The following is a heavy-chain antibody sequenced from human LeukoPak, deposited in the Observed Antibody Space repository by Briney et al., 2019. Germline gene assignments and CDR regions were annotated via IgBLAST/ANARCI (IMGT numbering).Heavy chain of an antibody. CDR1: QFTFSRFA. V-gene: IGHV3-23*01. D-gene: IGHD2-21*01. J-gene: IGHJ6*03. Sequence: GSLRLSCEASQFTFSRFAMSWIRQAPGTGLEWVSTLSGSGTATYYADSVKGRFTTSRDKSKDTLYLQMDKLRADDTAVYYCAKHLGSHSFLFYYMDVWGTGTSVIVSS. CDR3: AKHLGSHSFLFYYMDV. CDR2: LSGSGTAT.